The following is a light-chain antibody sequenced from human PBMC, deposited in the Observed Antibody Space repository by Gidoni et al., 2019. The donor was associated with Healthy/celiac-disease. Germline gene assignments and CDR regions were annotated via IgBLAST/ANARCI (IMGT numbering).Light chain of an antibody. V-gene: IGKV1-5*03. CDR3: QQYNSYSYT. J-gene: IGKJ2*01. CDR1: QSISSR. Sequence: DIQMTQSPSTLSASVGDRVTITCRASQSISSRVAWYQQKPGKAPKLLIYKASSFESGVPSRFSGSGSGTEFTLTISSLQPDDFATYYCQQYNSYSYTVGQGTKLEIK. CDR2: KAS.